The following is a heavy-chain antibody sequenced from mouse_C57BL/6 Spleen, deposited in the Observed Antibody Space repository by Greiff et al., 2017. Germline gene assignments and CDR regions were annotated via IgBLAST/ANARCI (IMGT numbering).Heavy chain of an antibody. CDR3: ARSTDYSNGWYFDV. D-gene: IGHD2-5*01. V-gene: IGHV1-81*01. J-gene: IGHJ1*03. CDR1: GYTFTSYG. Sequence: VQLQQSGAELARPGASVKLSCKASGYTFTSYGISWVKQRTGQGLEWIGEIYPRSGNTYYNEKFKGKATLTADKSSSTAYMELRSLPSEDSAVYFCARSTDYSNGWYFDVWGTGTTVTVSA. CDR2: IYPRSGNT.